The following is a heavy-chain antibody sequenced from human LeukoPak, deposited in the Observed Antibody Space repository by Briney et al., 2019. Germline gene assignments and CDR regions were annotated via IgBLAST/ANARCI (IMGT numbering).Heavy chain of an antibody. J-gene: IGHJ4*02. Sequence: GGPLRLSCAASGFTFSSYAMSWVRQAPGKGLEWVSAISGHGDGTYYADSVKGRFTISRDNSKNTVYLRMKSLRAEDTAVYYCAKDIGITDFWSGYPDYWGQGTLVTVSS. CDR3: AKDIGITDFWSGYPDY. D-gene: IGHD3-3*01. CDR2: ISGHGDGT. CDR1: GFTFSSYA. V-gene: IGHV3-23*01.